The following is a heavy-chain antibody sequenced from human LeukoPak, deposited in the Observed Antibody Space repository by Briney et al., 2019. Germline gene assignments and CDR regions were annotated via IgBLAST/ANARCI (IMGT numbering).Heavy chain of an antibody. Sequence: GGSLRLSCAASGFTFSSYGMHWVRQARGKGLEWVAVIWYDGSNKYYADSVKGRFTISRDNSKNTLYLQMNSLRAEDTAVYYCAKGGRYFDWSTGDYWGQGTLVTVSS. V-gene: IGHV3-33*06. CDR2: IWYDGSNK. CDR1: GFTFSSYG. D-gene: IGHD3-9*01. CDR3: AKGGRYFDWSTGDY. J-gene: IGHJ4*02.